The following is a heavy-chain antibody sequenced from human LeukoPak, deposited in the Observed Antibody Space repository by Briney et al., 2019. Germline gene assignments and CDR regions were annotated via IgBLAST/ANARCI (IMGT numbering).Heavy chain of an antibody. CDR1: GFTVSSNY. Sequence: GGSLRLSRAAPGFTVSSNYMSWVRQAPGKGLEWVSVIYSGGSTYYADSVKGRFTISRDNSKNTLYLQMNSLRAEDTAVYYCARDPEYSSSWSADAFDIWGQGTMVTVSS. CDR3: ARDPEYSSSWSADAFDI. V-gene: IGHV3-53*01. D-gene: IGHD6-13*01. CDR2: IYSGGST. J-gene: IGHJ3*02.